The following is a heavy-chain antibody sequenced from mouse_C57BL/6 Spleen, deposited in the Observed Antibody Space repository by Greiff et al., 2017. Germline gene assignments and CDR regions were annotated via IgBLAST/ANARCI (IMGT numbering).Heavy chain of an antibody. Sequence: LQESGAELVRPGASVTLSCKASGYTFTDYEMHWVKQTPVHGLEWIGAIDPETGGTAYNQKFKGKAILTADKSSSTAYMELRSLTSEDSAVYYCTAYGKKGDFDYWGQGTTLTVSS. CDR2: IDPETGGT. CDR1: GYTFTDYE. V-gene: IGHV1-15*01. D-gene: IGHD2-1*01. J-gene: IGHJ2*01. CDR3: TAYGKKGDFDY.